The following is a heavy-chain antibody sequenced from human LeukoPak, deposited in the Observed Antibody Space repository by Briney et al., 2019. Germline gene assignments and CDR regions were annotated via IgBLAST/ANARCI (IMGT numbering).Heavy chain of an antibody. CDR3: AREGLAAAGTENAFDI. J-gene: IGHJ3*02. CDR1: GFTFSSYW. V-gene: IGHV3-7*01. CDR2: IKQDGSEK. D-gene: IGHD6-13*01. Sequence: GGSLRLSCAASGFTFSSYWMSWVRQAPGKGLEWVANIKQDGSEKYYVDSVKGRFTISRDNAKNSLYLQMNSLRAEDTAVYYCAREGLAAAGTENAFDIWGQGTMVTVSS.